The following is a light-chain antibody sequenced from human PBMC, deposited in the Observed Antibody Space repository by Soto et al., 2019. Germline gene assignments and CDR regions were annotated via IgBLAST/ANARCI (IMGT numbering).Light chain of an antibody. CDR1: SSDVGGYNN. CDR3: SSYTSSSTRV. Sequence: QSALTQPASVSGSPGQSINISCTGTSSDVGGYNNVSWYQQHPGKAPKLMIYDVSNRPSGVSNRFSGSKSGNTASLTISGLQAEDEADYYCSSYTSSSTRVFGTGTKVTVL. V-gene: IGLV2-14*01. CDR2: DVS. J-gene: IGLJ1*01.